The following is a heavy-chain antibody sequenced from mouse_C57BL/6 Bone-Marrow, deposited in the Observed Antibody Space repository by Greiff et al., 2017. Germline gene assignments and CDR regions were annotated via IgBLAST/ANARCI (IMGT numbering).Heavy chain of an antibody. J-gene: IGHJ3*01. Sequence: QVQLQQSGAELMMPGASVKLSCKATGYTFTGHWIEWVKQRPGHGLEWIGEILPGSGSTNYNEKFKGKATFTADTSSTTAYMQLSSLTTEDSAIEFYARARYIYGNYEAYWGQGTLVTVSA. V-gene: IGHV1-9*01. CDR3: ARARYIYGNYEAY. CDR1: GYTFTGHW. CDR2: ILPGSGST. D-gene: IGHD2-1*01.